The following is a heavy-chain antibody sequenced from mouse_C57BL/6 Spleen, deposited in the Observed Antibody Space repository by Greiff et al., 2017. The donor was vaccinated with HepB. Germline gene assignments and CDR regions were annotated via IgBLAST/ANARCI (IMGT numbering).Heavy chain of an antibody. Sequence: QVQLQQPGAELVKPGASVKLSCKASGYTFTSYWMHWVKQRPGQGLEWIGMIHPNSGSTNYNEKFKSKATLTVDKSSSTAYMQLSSLTSEDSAVYYCAITPYYYAMDYWGQGTSVTVAS. V-gene: IGHV1-64*01. J-gene: IGHJ4*01. CDR3: AITPYYYAMDY. CDR1: GYTFTSYW. CDR2: IHPNSGST.